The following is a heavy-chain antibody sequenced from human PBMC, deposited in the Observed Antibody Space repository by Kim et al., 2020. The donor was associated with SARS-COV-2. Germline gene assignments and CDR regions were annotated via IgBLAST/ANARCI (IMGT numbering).Heavy chain of an antibody. Sequence: GGSLRLSCAASGFTFSSYAMSWVRQAPGKGLEWVSAISGSGGSTCYADSVKGRFTISRDNSKNTLYLQMNSLRAEDTAVYYCAKGPGILWFGELYYFDYWGQGTLVTISS. CDR2: ISGSGGST. CDR1: GFTFSSYA. D-gene: IGHD3-10*01. J-gene: IGHJ4*02. CDR3: AKGPGILWFGELYYFDY. V-gene: IGHV3-23*01.